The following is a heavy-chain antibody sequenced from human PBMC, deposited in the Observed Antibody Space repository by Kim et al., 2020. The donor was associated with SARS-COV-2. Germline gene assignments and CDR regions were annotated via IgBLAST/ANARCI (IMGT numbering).Heavy chain of an antibody. CDR2: IHDSGNV. D-gene: IGHD2-2*01. Sequence: SETLSLTCAVYGGSLSGYYWSWIRQPPGKGLEWIGKIHDSGNVNYSPSLKSRVTMSIDTSKNQFSLRLTSVTAADTAFYYCTRGRAGVVPAPILGIGPHYYYFLMDVWGRGAPVTVSS. J-gene: IGHJ6*02. CDR3: TRGRAGVVPAPILGIGPHYYYFLMDV. CDR1: GGSLSGYY. V-gene: IGHV4-34*01.